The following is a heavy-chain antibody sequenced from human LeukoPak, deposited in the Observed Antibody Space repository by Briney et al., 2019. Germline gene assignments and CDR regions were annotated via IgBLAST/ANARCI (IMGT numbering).Heavy chain of an antibody. Sequence: PSETLSLTCTVSGDPISSYGDYSNYKWTWIRQPPRKGLEWVGYVYYSVSTNYNPSLKSRVAISVDTSKNQFSLKLTSVTAADTAVYYCAREYSGFDYWGQGTLVSVSS. CDR3: AREYSGFDY. V-gene: IGHV4-61*01. CDR1: GDPISSYGDYSNYK. CDR2: VYYSVST. J-gene: IGHJ4*02. D-gene: IGHD5-12*01.